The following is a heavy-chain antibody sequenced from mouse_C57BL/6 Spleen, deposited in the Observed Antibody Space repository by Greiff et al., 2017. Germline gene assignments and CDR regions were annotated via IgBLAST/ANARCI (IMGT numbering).Heavy chain of an antibody. V-gene: IGHV1-42*01. Sequence: VQLQQSGPELVKPGASVKISCKASGYSFTGYYMNWVKQSPEKSLEWIGEINPSTGGTTYNQKFKAKATLTVDKSSSTAYMQLKSLTSEDSAVYYWANYDYDVGAWFAYGGQGTLVTVAA. D-gene: IGHD2-4*01. CDR2: INPSTGGT. CDR1: GYSFTGYY. J-gene: IGHJ3*01. CDR3: ANYDYDVGAWFAY.